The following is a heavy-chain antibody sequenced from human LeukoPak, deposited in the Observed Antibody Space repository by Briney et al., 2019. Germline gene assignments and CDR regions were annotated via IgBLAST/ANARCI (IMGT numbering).Heavy chain of an antibody. CDR2: ISGSGSTI. V-gene: IGHV3-48*03. CDR3: ARDRSSSWALDY. D-gene: IGHD6-13*01. CDR1: GFTFSSYE. J-gene: IGHJ4*02. Sequence: GGSLRLSCAASGFTFSSYEMNWVRQAPGKGLEWVSYISGSGSTIYYADSVKGRFTISRDNAKNSLYLQMNSLRAEDTAVYYCARDRSSSWALDYWGQGTLVTVSS.